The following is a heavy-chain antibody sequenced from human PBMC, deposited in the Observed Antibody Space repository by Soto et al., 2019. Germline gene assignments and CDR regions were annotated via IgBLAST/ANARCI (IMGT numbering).Heavy chain of an antibody. D-gene: IGHD5-12*01. CDR3: ARHHGPTTSEKWFDP. CDR1: GYTFFTYD. V-gene: IGHV1-18*01. J-gene: IGHJ5*02. CDR2: ISTYSGDT. Sequence: QVHLVQSGVEVKTPGASVKVSCQASGYTFFTYDISWVRQAPGQGLEWMGWISTYSGDTKYAQKFQGRVTMTTDTSTTTAYLELRSLRSDDTAVYYCARHHGPTTSEKWFDPWGQGTLVTVCS.